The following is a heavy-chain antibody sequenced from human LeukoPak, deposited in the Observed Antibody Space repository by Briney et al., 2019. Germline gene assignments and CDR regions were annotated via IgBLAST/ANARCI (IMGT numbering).Heavy chain of an antibody. D-gene: IGHD2-21*01. CDR3: ATGRGGQGGEFDI. V-gene: IGHV3-30*03. CDR1: GFTFSSYG. Sequence: PGRSLRLSCAASGFTFSSYGMHWVRQAPGKGLEWVAGISYDGSNKYYADSVKGRFTISRDNSENTLFVQVNSLRVEDTAVYYCATGRGGQGGEFDIWGQGTLVTVSS. J-gene: IGHJ4*02. CDR2: ISYDGSNK.